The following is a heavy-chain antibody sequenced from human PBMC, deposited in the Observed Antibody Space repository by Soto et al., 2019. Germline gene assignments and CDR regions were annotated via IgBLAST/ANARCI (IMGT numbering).Heavy chain of an antibody. D-gene: IGHD3-10*01. CDR3: ASIPGGSGSHSDY. V-gene: IGHV3-23*01. J-gene: IGHJ4*02. CDR2: ISGRGGST. Sequence: EVQLLESGGGLVQPGGSRRLSCAASGFTFSSYAMSWVRQAPGKGLEWVSAISGRGGSTYYADSVKGRFTISRDNSKNTLYLQMNSLRAEDTAVYYCASIPGGSGSHSDYWGQGTLVTVSS. CDR1: GFTFSSYA.